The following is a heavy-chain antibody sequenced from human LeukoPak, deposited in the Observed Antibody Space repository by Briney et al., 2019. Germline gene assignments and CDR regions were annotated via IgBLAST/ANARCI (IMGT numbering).Heavy chain of an antibody. CDR1: GGSISTYY. J-gene: IGHJ6*02. CDR3: ARPTRPFYYYSMDV. Sequence: SGTLSLTCSVSGGSISTYYWSWVRQPPGKGLEWLGFIYYTGSAKYNPSLTSRISISVDTSKNQFYLKVNSVTAADTAVYYCARPTRPFYYYSMDVWGQGTTVTVPS. CDR2: IYYTGSA. V-gene: IGHV4-59*01.